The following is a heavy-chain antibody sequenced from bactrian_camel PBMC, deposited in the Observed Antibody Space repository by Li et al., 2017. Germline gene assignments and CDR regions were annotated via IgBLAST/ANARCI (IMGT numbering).Heavy chain of an antibody. CDR1: GYTASTYC. Sequence: VQLVESGGGSVQAGGSLRLSCRASGYTASTYCMAWFRQAPGKEREGVGARYSEDRISFTRYGDSVKGRFTISKDDAKNTLYLQMNDLRPEDTAMYYCAAGPINTRDCVAGGRAEFGYWGQGTQVTVS. V-gene: IGHV3S6*01. D-gene: IGHD1*01. J-gene: IGHJ6*01. CDR2: RYSEDRISFT. CDR3: AAGPINTRDCVAGGRAEFGY.